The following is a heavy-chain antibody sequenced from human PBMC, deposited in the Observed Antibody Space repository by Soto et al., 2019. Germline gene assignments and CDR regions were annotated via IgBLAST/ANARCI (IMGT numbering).Heavy chain of an antibody. CDR3: ATRMTTAPY. CDR2: IYSGGDT. Sequence: EAHLVGSGGGLVQPGGSLRLSCAASGFAVSANYLSWVRQAPGKGLEWVSLIYSGGDTDYADSVRGRFTISRDNSKNTLYLQMNSLKGEDTAVYYCATRMTTAPYWGQGALVNVSS. D-gene: IGHD4-17*01. CDR1: GFAVSANY. V-gene: IGHV3-66*01. J-gene: IGHJ4*02.